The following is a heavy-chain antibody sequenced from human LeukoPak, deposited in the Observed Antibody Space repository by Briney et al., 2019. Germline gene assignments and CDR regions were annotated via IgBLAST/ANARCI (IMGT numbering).Heavy chain of an antibody. Sequence: GGSLRLSCVASGFTFSNSWMHWVRQTPGKGLLWVSRINTDGTNTKYADSVKGRFTISRDNAKNTLYLQMNILRAEDTAVYYCARDQTQTGPTTVDYWGQGTLVTVSS. V-gene: IGHV3-74*03. J-gene: IGHJ4*02. D-gene: IGHD1-14*01. CDR3: ARDQTQTGPTTVDY. CDR1: GFTFSNSW. CDR2: INTDGTNT.